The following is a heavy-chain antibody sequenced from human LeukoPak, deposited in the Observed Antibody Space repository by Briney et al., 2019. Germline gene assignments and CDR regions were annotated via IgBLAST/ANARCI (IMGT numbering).Heavy chain of an antibody. CDR3: AKVNNIAVAGTLDY. CDR2: ISGSAAGT. D-gene: IGHD6-13*01. CDR1: GFAFGRYA. Sequence: GSLRLSCAASGFAFGRYAMNWVRQAPGKGLEWVSAISGSAAGTYYADSVKGRFTISRDNSKNTLYLQMNSLRAEDTAAYYCAKVNNIAVAGTLDYWGQGTLVTVSS. V-gene: IGHV3-23*01. J-gene: IGHJ4*02.